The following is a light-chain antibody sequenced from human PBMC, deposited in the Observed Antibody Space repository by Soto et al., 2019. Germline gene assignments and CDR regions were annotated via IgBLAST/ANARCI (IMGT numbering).Light chain of an antibody. CDR1: SSDVGGYNY. CDR3: SSFAGTFFV. V-gene: IGLV2-8*01. Sequence: QSALTQPASASGSPGRSVTISCTGTSSDVGGYNYVSWYQQHPGKVPKVLISEVNKRPSGVPDRFSGSKSGNTASLTVSGLQADDEADYYCSSFAGTFFVFGTGTKVTVL. CDR2: EVN. J-gene: IGLJ1*01.